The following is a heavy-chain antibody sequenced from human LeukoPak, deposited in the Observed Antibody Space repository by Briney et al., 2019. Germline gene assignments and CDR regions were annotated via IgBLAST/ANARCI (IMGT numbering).Heavy chain of an antibody. V-gene: IGHV3-48*03. CDR2: ISGSGTTI. CDR1: GFTFSSYA. CDR3: ARWGAVAGTGFDY. J-gene: IGHJ4*02. D-gene: IGHD6-19*01. Sequence: PGGSLRLSCAASGFTFSSYALNWVRQAPGKGLEWVSYISGSGTTIYCADSVKGRFTISRDSAENSLYLQMNSLRAEDTAVYYCARWGAVAGTGFDYWGQGTLVTVSS.